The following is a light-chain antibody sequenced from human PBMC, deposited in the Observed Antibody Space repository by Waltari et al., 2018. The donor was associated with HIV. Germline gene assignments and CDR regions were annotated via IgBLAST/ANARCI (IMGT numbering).Light chain of an antibody. CDR1: QSINSY. V-gene: IGKV1-39*01. CDR3: QQSYSIPLT. CDR2: GAT. Sequence: DIQMTPSPSSLSASVGDRVTITCRASQSINSYLNWYQQKPRKAPKLLIYGATSLQSGVPSRFSGSGSGTDFTLTISSLQPEDFATYYCQQSYSIPLTFGGGTKVGIK. J-gene: IGKJ4*01.